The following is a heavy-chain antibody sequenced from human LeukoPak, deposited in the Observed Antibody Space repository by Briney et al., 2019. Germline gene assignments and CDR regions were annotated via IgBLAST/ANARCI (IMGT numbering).Heavy chain of an antibody. CDR2: IYYSGST. Sequence: SETLSLTCTVSGGSISSSSYYWGWIRQPPGKGLEWIGSIYYSGSTYYNPSLKSRVTISVDTSKNQFSLKLSSVTAADTAVYYRARLIVGATIRSFDIWGQGTMVTVSS. V-gene: IGHV4-39*01. CDR1: GGSISSSSYY. J-gene: IGHJ3*02. CDR3: ARLIVGATIRSFDI. D-gene: IGHD1-26*01.